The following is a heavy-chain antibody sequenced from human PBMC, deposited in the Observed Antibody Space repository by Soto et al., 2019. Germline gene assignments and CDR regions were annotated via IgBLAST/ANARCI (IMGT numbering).Heavy chain of an antibody. CDR1: GYSFFGYW. V-gene: IGHV5-51*01. CDR2: IYPDDSDT. J-gene: IGHJ6*02. D-gene: IGHD6-6*01. Sequence: GESLKISCKGSGYSFFGYWIGWVRQMPGKGLEWMGIIYPDDSDTNYSPSFQGHVTISADKSISTAYLQWSSLKASDTAMYYCASRGGTIAARPVLHYYYYGMDVWGQGTTVTVSS. CDR3: ASRGGTIAARPVLHYYYYGMDV.